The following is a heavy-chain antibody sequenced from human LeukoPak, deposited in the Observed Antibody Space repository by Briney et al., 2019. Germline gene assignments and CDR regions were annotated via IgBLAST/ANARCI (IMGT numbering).Heavy chain of an antibody. J-gene: IGHJ3*02. V-gene: IGHV3-30*18. CDR3: AKDQGGSYQGDAFDI. D-gene: IGHD1-26*01. CDR1: GFTFSSYG. Sequence: GGSLRLSCAASGFTFSSYGMHWVRQAPGKGLEWVAVISYDGSNKYYADSVKGRFTTSRDNSKNTLYLQMNSLRAEDTAVYYCAKDQGGSYQGDAFDIWGQGTMVTVSS. CDR2: ISYDGSNK.